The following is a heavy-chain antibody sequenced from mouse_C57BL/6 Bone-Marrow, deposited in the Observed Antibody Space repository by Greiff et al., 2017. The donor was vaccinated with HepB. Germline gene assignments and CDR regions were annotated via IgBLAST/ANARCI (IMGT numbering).Heavy chain of an antibody. CDR3: ARRGTTVVATDYYAMDY. V-gene: IGHV5-15*01. Sequence: EVKVEESGGGLVQPGGSLKLSCAASGFTFSDYGMAWVRQAPRKGPEWVAFISNLAYSIYYADTVTGRFTISRENAKNTLYLEMSSLRSEDTAMYYCARRGTTVVATDYYAMDYWGQGTSVTVSS. D-gene: IGHD1-1*01. J-gene: IGHJ4*01. CDR1: GFTFSDYG. CDR2: ISNLAYSI.